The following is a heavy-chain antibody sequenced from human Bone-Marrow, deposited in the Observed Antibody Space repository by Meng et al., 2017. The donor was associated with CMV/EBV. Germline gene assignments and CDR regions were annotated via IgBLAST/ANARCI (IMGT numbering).Heavy chain of an antibody. V-gene: IGHV1-2*02. CDR1: GYTFTGYY. Sequence: ASVKVSCKASGYTFTGYYMHWVRQAPGQGLEWMGWINPNSGGTNYAQKFQGRVTMTRDTSVSTAYMELSRLRSDDTAVYYCARDKGPGIAAAGPQEGSYYYGMDVWGQGTTVTVSS. D-gene: IGHD6-13*01. J-gene: IGHJ6*02. CDR2: INPNSGGT. CDR3: ARDKGPGIAAAGPQEGSYYYGMDV.